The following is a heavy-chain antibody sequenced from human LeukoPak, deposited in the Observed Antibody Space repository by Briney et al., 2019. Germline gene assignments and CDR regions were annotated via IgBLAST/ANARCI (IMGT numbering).Heavy chain of an antibody. CDR2: MNPNSGNT. J-gene: IGHJ5*02. CDR3: ARGISVYLLRFDP. CDR1: GYTFTSYD. V-gene: IGHV1-8*01. D-gene: IGHD3-16*02. Sequence: APVKVSCKASGYTFTSYDINWVRQATGQGLEWMGWMNPNSGNTGYAQKFQGRVTMTRNTSISTAYMELSSLRSEDTAVYYCARGISVYLLRFDPWGQGTLVTVSS.